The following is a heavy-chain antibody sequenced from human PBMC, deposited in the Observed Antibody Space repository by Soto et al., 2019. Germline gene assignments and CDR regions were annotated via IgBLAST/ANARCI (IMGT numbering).Heavy chain of an antibody. Sequence: QITLKESGPTLVKPTQTLTLTCTFSGFSLSTSGVGVGWIRQPPGKALEWLALIYWNDDKRYSPSLKSRLTITKETPKNQVVLTMTNMDPVDTAKYFCAPRPPPRDYVWGSYRWLGWFDPWGQGTLVTVSS. CDR1: GFSLSTSGVG. J-gene: IGHJ5*02. D-gene: IGHD3-16*02. V-gene: IGHV2-5*01. CDR2: IYWNDDK. CDR3: APRPPPRDYVWGSYRWLGWFDP.